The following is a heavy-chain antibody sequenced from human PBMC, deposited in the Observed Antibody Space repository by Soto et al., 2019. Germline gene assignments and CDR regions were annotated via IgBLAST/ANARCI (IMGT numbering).Heavy chain of an antibody. CDR3: SRVLYHYGRSSDAFDI. Sequence: GGSLRLSCTGSGFTFGDYAVSWIRQAPGKGLEWVGFIRSKAYGGTTEYAASVKGRFTISRDDSKSIAYVQMNSLKTEDTAVYYCSRVLYHYGRSSDAFDIWGQGTMVTVSS. V-gene: IGHV3-49*03. J-gene: IGHJ3*02. D-gene: IGHD3-10*01. CDR2: IRSKAYGGTT. CDR1: GFTFGDYA.